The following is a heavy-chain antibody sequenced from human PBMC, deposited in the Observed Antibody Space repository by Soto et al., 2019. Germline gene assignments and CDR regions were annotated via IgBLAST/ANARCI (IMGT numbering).Heavy chain of an antibody. CDR1: GFSLNTYW. CDR3: ARGWVERLPRQPPSDY. Sequence: EVQLVESGGGLVQHGGSLRLSCVGSGFSLNTYWMHWVRQVPGKGLEWIARINEDGRATSYVDAVKGRFTISRDNAGNTLYLQMNSLRLEDTAVYFCARGWVERLPRQPPSDYWGQGTLVTVSS. V-gene: IGHV3-74*01. J-gene: IGHJ4*02. CDR2: INEDGRAT. D-gene: IGHD3-3*01.